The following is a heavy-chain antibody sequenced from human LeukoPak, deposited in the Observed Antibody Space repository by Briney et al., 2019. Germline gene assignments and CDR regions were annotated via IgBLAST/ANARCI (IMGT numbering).Heavy chain of an antibody. V-gene: IGHV1-69*13. Sequence: PVKVSCKASGGTFSSYAISWVRQAPGQGLEWMGGIIPIFGTANYAQKFQGRVTITADESTSTAYMELSSLRSEDTAVYYCARGALRIAAVDYYYYGMDVWGKGTTVTVSS. CDR1: GGTFSSYA. CDR2: IIPIFGTA. D-gene: IGHD6-13*01. J-gene: IGHJ6*04. CDR3: ARGALRIAAVDYYYYGMDV.